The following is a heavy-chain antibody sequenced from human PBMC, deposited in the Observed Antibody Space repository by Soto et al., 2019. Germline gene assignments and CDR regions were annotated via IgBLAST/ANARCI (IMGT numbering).Heavy chain of an antibody. Sequence: GAPVKVSCKASGYTFTSYGISWVRQAPGQGLEWMGWISAYNGNTNYAQKLQGRVTMTTDTSTSTAYMELRSLRSDDTAVYYCARDWPDYGDYERTFDEWGQGTLVTVSS. V-gene: IGHV1-18*01. D-gene: IGHD4-17*01. CDR3: ARDWPDYGDYERTFDE. CDR2: ISAYNGNT. J-gene: IGHJ4*02. CDR1: GYTFTSYG.